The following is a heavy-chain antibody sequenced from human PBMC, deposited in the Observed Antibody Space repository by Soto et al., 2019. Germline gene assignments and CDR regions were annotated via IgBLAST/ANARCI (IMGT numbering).Heavy chain of an antibody. D-gene: IGHD1-1*01. CDR1: GDSISSADYY. J-gene: IGHJ6*02. CDR3: ARDLWVEPELYYYGMDV. CDR2: IFYSGTT. V-gene: IGHV4-30-4*01. Sequence: QVQLQESGPGLVRPSQTLSLTCTVSGDSISSADYYWSWIRQTPGKGLEWIGHIFYSGTTYYNPSLKSRLTISVDTSNNHFSLRLTSVTAADTAVYYCARDLWVEPELYYYGMDVWGQGTTVTVSS.